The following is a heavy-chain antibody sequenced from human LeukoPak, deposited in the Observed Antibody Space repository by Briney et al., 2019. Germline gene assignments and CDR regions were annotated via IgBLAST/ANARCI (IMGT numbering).Heavy chain of an antibody. J-gene: IGHJ4*02. CDR3: ALQNDSSPFGY. V-gene: IGHV3-53*01. Sequence: GGSLRLSCAASGFTVSNNYINWVRQAPGKGLEWVSVIYSGGSTDYADSVKGRFTISRDNSKNTLYLQMNSLRAEDTAVYYCALQNDSSPFGYWGQGTLVTVSS. D-gene: IGHD3-22*01. CDR1: GFTVSNNY. CDR2: IYSGGST.